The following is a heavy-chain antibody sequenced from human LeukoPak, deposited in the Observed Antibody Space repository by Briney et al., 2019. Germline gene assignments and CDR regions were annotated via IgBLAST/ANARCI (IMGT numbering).Heavy chain of an antibody. D-gene: IGHD3-22*01. CDR3: ARAGAVVNFEY. CDR1: GFTFSDYY. CDR2: MSSSGITI. V-gene: IGHV3-11*04. Sequence: GGSLRLSCAASGFTFSDYYMSWIRQAPGKGVEGVSYMSSSGITIYYADSVKGRFTISRDQAKNSLYLQMNGLRAQDTAVYYCARAGAVVNFEYWGQGTLVPVSS. J-gene: IGHJ4*02.